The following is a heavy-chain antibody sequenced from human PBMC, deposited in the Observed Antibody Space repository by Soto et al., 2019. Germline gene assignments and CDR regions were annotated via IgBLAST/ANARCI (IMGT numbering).Heavy chain of an antibody. J-gene: IGHJ6*02. CDR2: ISSSSSTI. CDR3: ARDMASGYDFYYGMDV. Sequence: EVQLVESGGGLVQPGGSLRLSCAASGFTFSSYSMNWVRQAPGKGLEWVSYISSSSSTIYYADSVKGRFTISRDNAKNSLYLQMNSLRDEDTAGYYCARDMASGYDFYYGMDVWGQGTTVTVSS. CDR1: GFTFSSYS. V-gene: IGHV3-48*02. D-gene: IGHD5-12*01.